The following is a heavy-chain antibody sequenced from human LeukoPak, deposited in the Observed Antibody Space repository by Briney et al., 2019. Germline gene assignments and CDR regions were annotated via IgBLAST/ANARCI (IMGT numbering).Heavy chain of an antibody. D-gene: IGHD2-15*01. CDR3: AREGGGDIDSFSPTHYFAY. V-gene: IGHV3-48*01. Sequence: GWSLTLSCPASVCTFSSYIMNWVRPAPGKGLEWVSYSSSSSSSIYYADAVNGRFTICRDNAKNSLNLQMSSLRAEATAVYYCAREGGGDIDSFSPTHYFAYWSQGTLVTASS. CDR1: VCTFSSYI. J-gene: IGHJ4*02. CDR2: SSSSSSSI.